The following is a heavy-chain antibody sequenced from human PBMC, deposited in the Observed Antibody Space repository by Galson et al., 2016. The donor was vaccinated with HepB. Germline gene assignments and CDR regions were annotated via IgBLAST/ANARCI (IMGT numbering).Heavy chain of an antibody. CDR3: AGGDTGGLDY. CDR2: LYYSGAT. D-gene: IGHD2-8*02. J-gene: IGHJ4*02. V-gene: IGHV4-59*01. Sequence: SETLSLTCTVSGGSINSYYWSWIRQSPGTGLEWVGYLYYSGATNYNPSLQSRVTISRDTSKPQFSLRLTSVTAADTAVYYCAGGDTGGLDYWGQGSLVTVSS. CDR1: GGSINSYY.